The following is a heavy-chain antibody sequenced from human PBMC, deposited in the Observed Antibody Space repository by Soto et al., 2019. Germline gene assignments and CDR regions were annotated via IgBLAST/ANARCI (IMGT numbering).Heavy chain of an antibody. CDR1: GGTFSSYA. Sequence: SVKVSCKASGGTFSSYAISWVRQAPGQGLEWMGGIIPIFGTANYAQKFQGRVTITADESTSAAYMELSSLRSEDTAVYYCASDYCSGGSCYESPWSYYYGMDVWGQGTTVTVSS. CDR3: ASDYCSGGSCYESPWSYYYGMDV. V-gene: IGHV1-69*13. CDR2: IIPIFGTA. J-gene: IGHJ6*02. D-gene: IGHD2-15*01.